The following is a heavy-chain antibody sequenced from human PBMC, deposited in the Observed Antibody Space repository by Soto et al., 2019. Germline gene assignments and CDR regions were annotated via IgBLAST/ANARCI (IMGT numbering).Heavy chain of an antibody. V-gene: IGHV3-21*01. J-gene: IGHJ4*02. CDR3: ATWGRFSDGYNFADY. CDR1: GFTFSSYS. CDR2: ITSSSTYI. Sequence: EVQLVESGGGLVKPGGSLRLSCAASGFTFSSYSMNWVRQAPGQGLEWVSSITSSSTYIYYADSLKGRFTISRDNAKNSLYLQMNSLRAEDTAVYYCATWGRFSDGYNFADYWGQGTLVTVSS. D-gene: IGHD5-12*01.